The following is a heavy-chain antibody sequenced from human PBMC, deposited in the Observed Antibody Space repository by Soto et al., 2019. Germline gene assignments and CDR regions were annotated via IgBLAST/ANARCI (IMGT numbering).Heavy chain of an antibody. V-gene: IGHV3-30-3*01. CDR1: GFTFSTYA. CDR2: ISYDGSNK. Sequence: QVQLVESGGGVVQPGRSLRLSCAASGFTFSTYAMHWVRQAPGKGLEGVAVISYDGSNKYYADSVKGRFSISRYNSKNTLYLQMNSLRAEDTAVFYCARDLGGTSISYFYTIDLWCQATTITVSS. J-gene: IGHJ6*02. CDR3: ARDLGGTSISYFYTIDL. D-gene: IGHD1-7*01.